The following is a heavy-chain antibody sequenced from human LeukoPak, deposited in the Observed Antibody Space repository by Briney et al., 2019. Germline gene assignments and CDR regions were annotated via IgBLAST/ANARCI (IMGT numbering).Heavy chain of an antibody. CDR3: ARDRYSSGWNAFDI. CDR2: VNPNSGGT. V-gene: IGHV1-2*02. J-gene: IGHJ3*02. Sequence: ASVKVSCKASGYTFTSYYMHWVRQAPGQGLEWMGWVNPNSGGTNYAQKFQGRVTMTRDTSISTAYMELSRLRSDDTAVYYCARDRYSSGWNAFDIWGQGTMVTVSS. CDR1: GYTFTSYY. D-gene: IGHD6-19*01.